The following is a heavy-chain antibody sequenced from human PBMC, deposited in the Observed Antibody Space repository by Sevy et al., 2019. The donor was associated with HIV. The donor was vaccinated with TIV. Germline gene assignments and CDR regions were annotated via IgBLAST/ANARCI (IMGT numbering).Heavy chain of an antibody. V-gene: IGHV1-24*01. J-gene: IGHJ4*02. CDR1: GYTLTELS. D-gene: IGHD3-22*01. CDR2: FDPEDGET. CDR3: ATAPYYYDSSGYKPFDY. Sequence: ASVKVSCKVSGYTLTELSMHWVRQAPGKGLEWMGGFDPEDGETIYAQKFQGRVTMTEDTSTDTAYMELCSLRSEETAVYYCATAPYYYDSSGYKPFDYWGQGTLVTVSS.